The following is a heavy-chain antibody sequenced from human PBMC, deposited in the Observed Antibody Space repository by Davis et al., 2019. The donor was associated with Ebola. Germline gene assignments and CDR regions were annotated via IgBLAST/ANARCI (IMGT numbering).Heavy chain of an antibody. V-gene: IGHV1-69*04. CDR3: ARRPVVGYNYFDY. CDR1: GGTFSSYA. D-gene: IGHD5-24*01. J-gene: IGHJ4*02. CDR2: IIPILGIA. Sequence: SVKVSCKASGGTFSSYAISWVRQAPGQGLEWMGRIIPILGIANYAQKFQGRVTITADKSTSTAYMELSSLRSEDTAVFYCARRPVVGYNYFDYWGQGTLVTVSS.